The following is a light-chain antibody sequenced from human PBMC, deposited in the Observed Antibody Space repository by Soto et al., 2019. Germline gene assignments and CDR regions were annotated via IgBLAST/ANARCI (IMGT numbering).Light chain of an antibody. CDR2: DAS. CDR1: QSVNSNL. V-gene: IGKV3-20*01. Sequence: EIVLTQSPGTLSLSPGEGATVSCRASQSVNSNLLAWFQQKPGQAPRLLIHDASRRATGIPDRFSGSGSGTDFTLNISRLEPEDVAVSYCHQYVSSPLTFGQGTKLEIK. CDR3: HQYVSSPLT. J-gene: IGKJ2*01.